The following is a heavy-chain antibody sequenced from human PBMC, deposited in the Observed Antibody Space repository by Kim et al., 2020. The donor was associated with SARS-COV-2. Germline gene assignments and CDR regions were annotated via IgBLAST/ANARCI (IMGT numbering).Heavy chain of an antibody. D-gene: IGHD1-26*01. J-gene: IGHJ4*02. Sequence: AASVKGRFTISRDNAKNSLYLQMNSLRAEDTAVYYCARDRATGGGYYFDYWGQGTLVTVSS. CDR3: ARDRATGGGYYFDY. V-gene: IGHV3-48*03.